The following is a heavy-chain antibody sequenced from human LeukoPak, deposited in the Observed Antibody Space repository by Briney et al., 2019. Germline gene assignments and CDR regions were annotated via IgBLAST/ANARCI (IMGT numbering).Heavy chain of an antibody. V-gene: IGHV1-2*02. CDR3: ARMVPPADWFDP. J-gene: IGHJ5*02. D-gene: IGHD2-8*01. CDR2: INPNSGGT. Sequence: VKVSCKASGYTFTGYYMHWVRQAPGQELEWMGWINPNSGGTNYAQKFQGRVTMTRDTSISTAYMELSRLRSDDAAVYYCARMVPPADWFDPWGQGTLVTVSS. CDR1: GYTFTGYY.